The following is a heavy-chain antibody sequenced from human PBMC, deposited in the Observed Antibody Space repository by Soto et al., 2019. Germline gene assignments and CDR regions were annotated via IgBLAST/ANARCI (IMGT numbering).Heavy chain of an antibody. V-gene: IGHV1-18*01. D-gene: IGHD6-6*01. CDR2: ISAYNGNT. Sequence: QVQLVQSGAEVKKPGASVKVSCKASGYTFTSYGISWVRQAPGQGLEWMGWISAYNGNTNYAQMLQGRVTMTTDTSTSTAYMELRSLRSDDTAVYYCARRIAARPLKNYYYGMDVWGQGTTVTVSS. J-gene: IGHJ6*02. CDR3: ARRIAARPLKNYYYGMDV. CDR1: GYTFTSYG.